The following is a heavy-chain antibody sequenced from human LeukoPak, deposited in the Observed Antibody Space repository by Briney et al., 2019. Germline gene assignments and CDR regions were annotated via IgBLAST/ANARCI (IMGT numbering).Heavy chain of an antibody. D-gene: IGHD1-7*01. Sequence: PGGSLRLSCAASGFTFSNYAMSWVRQAPGKGLELVSGISGSGGTTFYADSVKGRFTLSRDSSKNTLYLQIKSPRADATAVYYCSKKERHRTTHSSYMAVWGKGTTVTVSS. CDR2: ISGSGGTT. CDR1: GFTFSNYA. CDR3: SKKERHRTTHSSYMAV. V-gene: IGHV3-23*01. J-gene: IGHJ6*03.